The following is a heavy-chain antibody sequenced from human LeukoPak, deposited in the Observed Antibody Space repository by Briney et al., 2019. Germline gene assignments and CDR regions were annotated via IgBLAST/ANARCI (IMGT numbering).Heavy chain of an antibody. CDR2: IYSGGST. V-gene: IGHV3-53*01. CDR3: ASGLNKAAGEEVRDY. CDR1: GFTVSSNY. J-gene: IGHJ4*02. D-gene: IGHD6-13*01. Sequence: GGSLRLSCAASGFTVSSNYLTWVRQAPGKGLEWVSVIYSGGSTYYADPVKGRFTISRDNSKNTLYLQMNSLRAEDTAVYYCASGLNKAAGEEVRDYWGQGTLVTVSS.